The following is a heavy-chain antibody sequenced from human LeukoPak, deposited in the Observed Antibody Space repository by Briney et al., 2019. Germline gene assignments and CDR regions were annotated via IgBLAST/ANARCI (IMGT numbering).Heavy chain of an antibody. D-gene: IGHD2-15*01. V-gene: IGHV3-7*05. CDR1: GFTFSSYW. CDR3: ARDRWGILY. J-gene: IGHJ4*02. CDR2: IKQDGSEK. Sequence: PGGSLRLSCAASGFTFSSYWMTWVRQAPGEGLEWVANIKQDGSEKSYVDSVKGRFTISRDNAKNSLYLQMNGPRAEDTAVYYCARDRWGILYWGQGTLVTVSS.